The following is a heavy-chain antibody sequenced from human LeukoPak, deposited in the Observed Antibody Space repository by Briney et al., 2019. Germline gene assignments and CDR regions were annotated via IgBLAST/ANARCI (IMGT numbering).Heavy chain of an antibody. Sequence: SETLSLTCTVSGGSISNYYWSWIRQPPGKGLEWIGYIYFSGITYYHPSLKSRVTISVDTSKNQFSLKLTSVTAAHTAVYYCVRARVDKVGYTSNWFFPLDYWGQGTLVTVSS. CDR1: GGSISNYY. V-gene: IGHV4-59*01. J-gene: IGHJ4*02. CDR3: VRARVDKVGYTSNWFFPLDY. D-gene: IGHD6-13*01. CDR2: IYFSGIT.